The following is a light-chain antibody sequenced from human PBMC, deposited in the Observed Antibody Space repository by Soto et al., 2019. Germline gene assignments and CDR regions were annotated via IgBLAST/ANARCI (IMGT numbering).Light chain of an antibody. J-gene: IGKJ1*01. CDR3: HQYISGTLT. CDR1: QSVSSY. V-gene: IGKV3-15*01. Sequence: EVVMTQSPATLSVSPGERATLSCRASQSVSSYLAWYQQKPGQAPRLLIYGASTRATASPARFSGSGSGTEFTLSISTLRSECFASYYCHQYISGTLTLGQGTNVE. CDR2: GAS.